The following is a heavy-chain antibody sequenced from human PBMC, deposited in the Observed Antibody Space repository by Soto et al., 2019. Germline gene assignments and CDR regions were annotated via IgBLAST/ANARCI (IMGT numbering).Heavy chain of an antibody. Sequence: PGGSLRLSCAASGFTFSNAWMSWVRQAPGKGLEWVGRIKSKTDGGTTDYAAPVKGRFTISRDDSKNTLYLQMNSLKTEDTAVYYCTTEEWRLRRYYYGMDVWGQGTTVTVSS. J-gene: IGHJ6*02. CDR3: TTEEWRLRRYYYGMDV. V-gene: IGHV3-15*01. D-gene: IGHD3-16*01. CDR2: IKSKTDGGTT. CDR1: GFTFSNAW.